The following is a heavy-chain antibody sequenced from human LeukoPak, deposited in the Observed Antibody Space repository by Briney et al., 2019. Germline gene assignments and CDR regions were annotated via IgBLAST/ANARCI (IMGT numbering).Heavy chain of an antibody. Sequence: SETLSLTCTVSGGSISSGGYSWSWIRQHPGKGLEWIGYIYYSGSTYYNPSLKSRVTISVDTSKNQFSLELSSVTAADTAVYYCARMGYSSGWSPYYFDYWGQGTLVTVSS. CDR2: IYYSGST. V-gene: IGHV4-31*03. CDR1: GGSISSGGYS. CDR3: ARMGYSSGWSPYYFDY. J-gene: IGHJ4*02. D-gene: IGHD6-19*01.